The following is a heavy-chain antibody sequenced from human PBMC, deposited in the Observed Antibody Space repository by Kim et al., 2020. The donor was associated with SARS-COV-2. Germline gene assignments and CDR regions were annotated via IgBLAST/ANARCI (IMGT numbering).Heavy chain of an antibody. D-gene: IGHD5-12*01. CDR3: AGWLSRPSIGQPYYFHF. Sequence: SVKVSCKASGVTFDTYAIDWVRQAPGQGLEWMGGIIPLLKTTQYAQTFQGRVTLSADESTSTVYMELNNLGSDDTAVYYCAGWLSRPSIGQPYYFHFWGQGAQVTVSS. CDR1: GVTFDTYA. J-gene: IGHJ4*02. CDR2: IIPLLKTT. V-gene: IGHV1-69*13.